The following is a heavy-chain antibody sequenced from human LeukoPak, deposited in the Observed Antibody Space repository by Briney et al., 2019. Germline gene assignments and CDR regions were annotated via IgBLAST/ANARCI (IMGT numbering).Heavy chain of an antibody. CDR2: IRYDGSNK. D-gene: IGHD3-22*01. V-gene: IGHV3-30*02. Sequence: GGSLRLSCAASGFTFSSYGMHWVRQAPGKGLEWVAFIRYDGSNKYYADSVKGRFTISRDNSKNTLYLQMNSLRAEDTAVYYCAKPSTCCYYDSSGYLDYWGQGTLVTVSS. J-gene: IGHJ4*02. CDR3: AKPSTCCYYDSSGYLDY. CDR1: GFTFSSYG.